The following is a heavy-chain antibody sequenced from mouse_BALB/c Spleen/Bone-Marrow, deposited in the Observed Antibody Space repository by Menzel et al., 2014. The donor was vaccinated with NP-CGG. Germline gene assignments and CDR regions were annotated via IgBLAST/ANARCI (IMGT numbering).Heavy chain of an antibody. CDR2: ISGGPSTT. V-gene: IGHV5-17*02. Sequence: EVQLVESGGGLVQPGGSRKLSCAASGFTFRSFGMHWARQAPEKGLEWVAYISGGPSTTYYADTVKGRFTISRDNPNDTLFLQMTSMRSRDTAMYYCVRGGYYVPSYFDYWGQGTTLTVSS. D-gene: IGHD2-3*01. J-gene: IGHJ2*01. CDR3: VRGGYYVPSYFDY. CDR1: GFTFRSFG.